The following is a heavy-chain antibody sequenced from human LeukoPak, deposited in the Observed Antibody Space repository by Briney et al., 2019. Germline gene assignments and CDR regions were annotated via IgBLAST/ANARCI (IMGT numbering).Heavy chain of an antibody. CDR2: ISAYNGNT. Sequence: ASVKVSCKASGYTFTSYGISWVRRAPGQGLEWMGWISAYNGNTNYAQKLQGRVTMTTDTSTSTAYMELRSLRSDDTAVYYCARVLTTVDYNWFDPWGQGTLVTVSS. D-gene: IGHD4-23*01. V-gene: IGHV1-18*01. CDR1: GYTFTSYG. CDR3: ARVLTTVDYNWFDP. J-gene: IGHJ5*02.